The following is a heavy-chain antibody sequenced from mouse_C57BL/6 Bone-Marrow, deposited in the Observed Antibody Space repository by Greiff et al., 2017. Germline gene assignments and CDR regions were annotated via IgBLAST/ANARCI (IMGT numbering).Heavy chain of an antibody. J-gene: IGHJ1*03. CDR1: GYTFTSYW. D-gene: IGHD1-2*01. V-gene: IGHV1-59*01. CDR3: ARLLRRWYFDV. CDR2: IDPSDSYT. Sequence: QVQLQQPGAELVRPGTSVKLSCKASGYTFTSYWMHWVKQRPGQGLEWIGVIDPSDSYTNYNQKFKGKATLTVATSSSTAYMQLSSLTSEDSAVYYCARLLRRWYFDVWGTGTTVTVSS.